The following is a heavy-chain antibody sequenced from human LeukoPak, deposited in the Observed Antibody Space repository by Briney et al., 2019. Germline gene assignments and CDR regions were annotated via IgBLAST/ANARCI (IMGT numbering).Heavy chain of an antibody. J-gene: IGHJ5*02. Sequence: PSETLSLTCTVSGGSISSRSYYWGWIRQPPGKGLEWIGKISDSGSTYYSPSLRSRVTISIDMSKNQFSLKLSSVTATDTAVYFCARHSRGVTSAYYFWIDPWGQGTLVTVSS. CDR3: ARHSRGVTSAYYFWIDP. V-gene: IGHV4-39*01. CDR1: GGSISSRSYY. D-gene: IGHD2/OR15-2a*01. CDR2: ISDSGST.